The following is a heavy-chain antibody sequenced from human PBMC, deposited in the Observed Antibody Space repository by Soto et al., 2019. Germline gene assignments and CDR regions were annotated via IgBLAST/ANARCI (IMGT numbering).Heavy chain of an antibody. CDR3: ARGHHCSGGTCYSALERSAGFDP. Sequence: QVVESGGGVVQPGRSLRLSCATSGFTFSSYDMHWVRQAPGKGLEWVAVIWFDGSHKYYADSVKGRFTISRDNSKNTLYLQMNSLRVEDTAVYYCARGHHCSGGTCYSALERSAGFDPWGQLTGVTVSS. CDR2: IWFDGSHK. J-gene: IGHJ5*02. V-gene: IGHV3-33*01. D-gene: IGHD2-15*01. CDR1: GFTFSSYD.